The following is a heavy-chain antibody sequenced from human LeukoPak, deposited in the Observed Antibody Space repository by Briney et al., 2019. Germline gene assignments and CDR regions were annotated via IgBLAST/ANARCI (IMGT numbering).Heavy chain of an antibody. Sequence: GGSLRLSCAASGFTFNTYTMNWVRQAAGKGLEWLSYITSRGTTIYYADSVRGRFTISRDNAKNSLFLQMNSLRAEDTAVYYCARGGINYGFDYWGQGNLVTVSS. D-gene: IGHD3-16*01. J-gene: IGHJ4*02. CDR1: GFTFNTYT. CDR3: ARGGINYGFDY. CDR2: ITSRGTTI. V-gene: IGHV3-48*01.